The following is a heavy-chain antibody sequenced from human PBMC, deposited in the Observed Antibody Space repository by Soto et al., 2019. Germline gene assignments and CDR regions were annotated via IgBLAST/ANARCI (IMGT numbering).Heavy chain of an antibody. CDR3: ASHYDSSLSGAFDI. CDR2: IDPSDSYT. D-gene: IGHD3-22*01. J-gene: IGHJ3*02. V-gene: IGHV5-10-1*01. Sequence: VESLKISCKGSGYIFTSYWISWGLQMPVKGLEWMGRIDPSDSYTNYSPSFQGHVTISADKSISTAYLQWSSLKASDTAMYYCASHYDSSLSGAFDIWGQGTMVTVSS. CDR1: GYIFTSYW.